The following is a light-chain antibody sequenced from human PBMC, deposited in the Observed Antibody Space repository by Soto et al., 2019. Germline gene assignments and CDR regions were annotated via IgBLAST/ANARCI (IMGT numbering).Light chain of an antibody. CDR1: SSDVGGYNY. CDR3: SSFAGGGNPVL. Sequence: QSALTQPPSASGSLGQSVTISCTGTSSDVGGYNYVSWHQQHPGKAPKVMIYEVTKRPPGVPDRFSGSKSGNTASLPVSGLQAEDEADYCCSSFAGGGNPVLLGGGTKLTVL. J-gene: IGLJ2*01. V-gene: IGLV2-8*01. CDR2: EVT.